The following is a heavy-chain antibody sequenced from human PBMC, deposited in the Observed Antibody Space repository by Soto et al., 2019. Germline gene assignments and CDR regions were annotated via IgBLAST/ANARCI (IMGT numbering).Heavy chain of an antibody. CDR1: GYSITTGYY. CDR3: ARGVNYYDSSGFYPRDY. D-gene: IGHD3-22*01. CDR2: VYHSGRT. V-gene: IGHV4-38-2*01. J-gene: IGHJ4*02. Sequence: LSLTCAVSGYSITTGYYWGWVRRPPGKGLEWIGSVYHSGRTSYNPSLESRVTISVDTSKNQFSLRLSSVTAADTAVYYCARGVNYYDSSGFYPRDYWGQGILVTVSS.